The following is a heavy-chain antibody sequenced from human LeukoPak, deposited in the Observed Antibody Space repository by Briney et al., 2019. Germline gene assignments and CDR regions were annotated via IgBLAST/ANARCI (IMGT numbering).Heavy chain of an antibody. V-gene: IGHV4-30-4*08. CDR1: GGSISSGDYY. CDR3: ARVPTTYCTNGVCYYFDY. Sequence: PSQTLSPXCTVSGGSISSGDYYWSWNRQPPGKGLEWIGYIYYSGSTYYNPSLKSRVTISVDTSKNQFSLKLSSVTAADTAVYYCARVPTTYCTNGVCYYFDYWGQGTLVTVSS. CDR2: IYYSGST. D-gene: IGHD2-8*01. J-gene: IGHJ4*02.